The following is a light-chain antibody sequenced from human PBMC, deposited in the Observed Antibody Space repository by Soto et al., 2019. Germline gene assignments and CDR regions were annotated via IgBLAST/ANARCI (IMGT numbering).Light chain of an antibody. CDR3: CSYAGSRSFVV. CDR2: EVS. J-gene: IGLJ2*01. CDR1: SSDVGSYNL. Sequence: QSALTQPASVSGSPGQSITISCTGSSSDVGSYNLVSWYQQHPGKAPKLIIYEVSERPSGVSNRFSGSKSGNTASLTISGLQAEDEADYHCCSYAGSRSFVVFGGGTKLTVL. V-gene: IGLV2-23*02.